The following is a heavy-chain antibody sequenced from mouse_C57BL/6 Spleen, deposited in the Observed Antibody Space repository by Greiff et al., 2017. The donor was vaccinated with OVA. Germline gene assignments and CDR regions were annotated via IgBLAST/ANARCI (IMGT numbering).Heavy chain of an antibody. V-gene: IGHV1-53*01. D-gene: IGHD3-1*01. CDR1: GYTFTSYW. J-gene: IGHJ2*01. CDR2: INPSNGGT. Sequence: QVHVKQPGTELVKPGASVKLSCKASGYTFTSYWMHWVKQRPGQGLEWIGNINPSNGGTNYNEKFKSKATLTVDNSSSTAYMQLSSLTSEDSAVYYCARRDPWALFDYWGQGTTLTVSS. CDR3: ARRDPWALFDY.